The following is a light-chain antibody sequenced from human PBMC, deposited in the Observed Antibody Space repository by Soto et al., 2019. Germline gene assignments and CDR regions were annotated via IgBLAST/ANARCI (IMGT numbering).Light chain of an antibody. Sequence: QSVLTQDASVSGSPGQSITISCTGTSSDVGGYNYVSWYQQHPGKAPKLMIYDAFTRPSGVSNRFSGSKSGNTASLTISALQAEDEADYYCTSWTSTSTYGFGSGTKVTVL. CDR3: TSWTSTSTYG. J-gene: IGLJ1*01. CDR1: SSDVGGYNY. V-gene: IGLV2-14*03. CDR2: DAF.